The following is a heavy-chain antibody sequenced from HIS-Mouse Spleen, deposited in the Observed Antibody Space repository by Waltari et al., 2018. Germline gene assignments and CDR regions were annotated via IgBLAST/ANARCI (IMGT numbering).Heavy chain of an antibody. Sequence: QVQLVQSGAEVKKPGASVKVSCKASGYTFTGYYMHWVRQAPGKGLGWRGWINPNSGGTNYEQKFQGRVTMTRDTSISTAYMELSRLRSDDTAVYYCARGHYYWGQGTLVTVSS. J-gene: IGHJ4*02. D-gene: IGHD3-3*02. V-gene: IGHV1-2*02. CDR3: ARGHYY. CDR1: GYTFTGYY. CDR2: INPNSGGT.